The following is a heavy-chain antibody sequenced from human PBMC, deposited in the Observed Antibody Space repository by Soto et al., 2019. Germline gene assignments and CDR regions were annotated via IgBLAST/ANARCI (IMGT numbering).Heavy chain of an antibody. CDR1: GFTFSSYG. J-gene: IGHJ5*02. D-gene: IGHD5-12*01. CDR2: IWYDGSNK. V-gene: IGHV3-33*01. CDR3: ARDYISGYDWSDWFDP. Sequence: QVQLVESGGGVVQPGRSLRLSCAASGFTFSSYGMHWVRQAPGKGLEWVAVIWYDGSNKYYADSVKGRFTISRDNSKNTLYLQMNRLRAEDTAVYYCARDYISGYDWSDWFDPWGQGTLVTVSS.